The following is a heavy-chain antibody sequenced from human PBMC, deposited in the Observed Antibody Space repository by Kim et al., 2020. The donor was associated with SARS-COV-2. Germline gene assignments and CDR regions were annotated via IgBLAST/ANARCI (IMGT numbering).Heavy chain of an antibody. D-gene: IGHD3-22*01. J-gene: IGHJ3*02. Sequence: ASVKVSCKASGYTFTSYYMHWVRQAPGQGLEWMGIINPSGGSTSYAQKFQGRVTMTRDTSTSTVYMELSSLRSEDTAVYYCAREEIPRRITMIPRGAFDIRGQGKMVTGSS. CDR3: AREEIPRRITMIPRGAFDI. V-gene: IGHV1-46*01. CDR1: GYTFTSYY. CDR2: INPSGGST.